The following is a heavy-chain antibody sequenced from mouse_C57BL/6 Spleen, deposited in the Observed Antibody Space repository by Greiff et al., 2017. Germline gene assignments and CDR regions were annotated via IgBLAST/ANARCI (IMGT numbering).Heavy chain of an antibody. CDR2: IDPSDSET. D-gene: IGHD2-4*01. V-gene: IGHV1-52*01. J-gene: IGHJ1*03. CDR1: GYTFTSYW. CDR3: ARGGYDYLWYFDV. Sequence: QVQLQQPGAELVRPGSSVKLSCKASGYTFTSYWMHWVKQRPIQGLEWIGNIDPSDSETHYNQKFKDKATLTVDKSSSTAYLQLSSLTSEDSAVYYCARGGYDYLWYFDVWGTGTTVTVSS.